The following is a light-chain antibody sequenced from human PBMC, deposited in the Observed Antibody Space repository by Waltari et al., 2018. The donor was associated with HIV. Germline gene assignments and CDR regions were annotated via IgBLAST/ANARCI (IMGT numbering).Light chain of an antibody. CDR2: DAS. J-gene: IGKJ1*01. Sequence: DIQMTQSPSSLSASVGDRVTITCRASRSVDRYLNWYQQKPGKAPKLLIHDASSLQGGFPSRFSGSVSGTEFTLTISSLQPEDFATYFCQQSYTTPTFGQGTKVEIK. CDR1: RSVDRY. V-gene: IGKV1-39*01. CDR3: QQSYTTPT.